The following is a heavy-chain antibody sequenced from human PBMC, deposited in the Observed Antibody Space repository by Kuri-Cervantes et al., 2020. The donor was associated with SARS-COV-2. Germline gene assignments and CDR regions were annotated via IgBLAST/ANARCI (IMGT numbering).Heavy chain of an antibody. D-gene: IGHD6-6*01. V-gene: IGHV1-46*01. CDR3: ARAVAAHPNYYYYYMDV. J-gene: IGHJ6*03. Sequence: ASVKVSCKASGDTFTSYYMHWVRQAPGQGLEWMGIINPSGGSTSYAQKLQGRVTMTTDTSTSTAYMELRSLRSDDTAVYYCARAVAAHPNYYYYYMDVWGNGTTVTVSS. CDR1: GDTFTSYY. CDR2: INPSGGST.